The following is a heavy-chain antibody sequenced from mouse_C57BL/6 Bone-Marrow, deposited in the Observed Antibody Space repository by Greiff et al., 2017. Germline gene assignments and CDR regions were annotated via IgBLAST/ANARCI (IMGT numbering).Heavy chain of an antibody. Sequence: VQLQQPGAELVMPGASVKLSCKASGYTFTSYWMHWVQQRPGQGLEWIGEIDPSDSYTNYNQKFKGKSTLTVDKSSSTAYMQLSSLTSEDSAVYYYARGASYYSNFYAMDYWGQGTSVTVSS. D-gene: IGHD2-5*01. V-gene: IGHV1-69*01. CDR1: GYTFTSYW. CDR3: ARGASYYSNFYAMDY. CDR2: IDPSDSYT. J-gene: IGHJ4*01.